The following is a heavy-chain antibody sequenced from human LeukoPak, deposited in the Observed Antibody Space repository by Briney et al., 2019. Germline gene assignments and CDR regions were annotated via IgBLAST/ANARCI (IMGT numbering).Heavy chain of an antibody. V-gene: IGHV4-4*07. CDR2: IYTSGTT. Sequence: SETLSLTCTVSGYSISSGYYWSWIRQPAGKGLEWIGRIYTSGTTNYNPSLKSRVTMSVDTSKNQFSLKLSSVTAADTAVYYCAREGGHYYDSSGYYIRHLDYWGQGTLVTVSS. D-gene: IGHD3-22*01. CDR1: GYSISSGYY. J-gene: IGHJ4*02. CDR3: AREGGHYYDSSGYYIRHLDY.